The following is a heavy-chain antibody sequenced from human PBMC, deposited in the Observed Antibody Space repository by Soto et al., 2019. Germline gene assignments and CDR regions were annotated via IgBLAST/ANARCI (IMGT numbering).Heavy chain of an antibody. CDR2: ISWNSGSI. CDR3: AKGDAFDI. Sequence: EVQLVESGGGLVQPGRSLRLSCAASGFTFDDYAMHWVRQAPGKGLEWVSGISWNSGSIGYADSVKGRFTISRDNAKTSLYLQMNSLRAEDTALYYCAKGDAFDIWGQGTMVTVSS. V-gene: IGHV3-9*01. J-gene: IGHJ3*02. CDR1: GFTFDDYA.